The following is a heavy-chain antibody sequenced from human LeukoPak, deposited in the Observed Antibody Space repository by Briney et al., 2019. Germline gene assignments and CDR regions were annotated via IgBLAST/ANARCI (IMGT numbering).Heavy chain of an antibody. V-gene: IGHV3-15*01. J-gene: IGHJ4*02. CDR3: TTELYTNYETVGGGFDY. Sequence: PGGSLRLSCAASGFNFTNACMSWVRQIPGKGLEWVGRIRSKTDGATIDSAAPVKGRFTISRDDSKNTLYLLMDSLKTEDTAVYYCTTELYTNYETVGGGFDYWGQGTLVTVSS. CDR1: GFNFTNAC. D-gene: IGHD4-11*01. CDR2: IRSKTDGATI.